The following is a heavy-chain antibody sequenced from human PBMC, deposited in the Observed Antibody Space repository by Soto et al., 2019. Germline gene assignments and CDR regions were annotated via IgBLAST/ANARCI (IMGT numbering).Heavy chain of an antibody. Sequence: ASVKVSCKASGYTFTSYDINWVRQATGQGLEWMGWMNPNSGNTGYAQKFQGRVTMTRNTSISTAYMELSSLRSEDTAVYYCARMTSPTEGFDPWGQGTLVTVSS. V-gene: IGHV1-8*01. CDR2: MNPNSGNT. J-gene: IGHJ5*02. CDR3: ARMTSPTEGFDP. D-gene: IGHD4-17*01. CDR1: GYTFTSYD.